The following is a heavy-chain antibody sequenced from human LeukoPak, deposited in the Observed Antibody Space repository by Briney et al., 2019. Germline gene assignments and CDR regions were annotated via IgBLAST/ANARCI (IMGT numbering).Heavy chain of an antibody. D-gene: IGHD5-12*01. J-gene: IGHJ4*02. CDR1: GFPFSSYS. Sequence: GGSLRLSCAASGFPFSSYSMNWVRQAPGKGLEWVSSISSSSSYIYYADSVKGRFTISRDNSKNTLYLQMNSLRAEDTAVYYCAKVVMATITWPFDYWGQGTLVTVSS. V-gene: IGHV3-21*04. CDR3: AKVVMATITWPFDY. CDR2: ISSSSSYI.